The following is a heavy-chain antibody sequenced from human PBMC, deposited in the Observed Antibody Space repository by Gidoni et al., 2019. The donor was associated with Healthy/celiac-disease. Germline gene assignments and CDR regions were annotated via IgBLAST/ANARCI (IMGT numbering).Heavy chain of an antibody. D-gene: IGHD4-17*01. CDR1: GYTFTGYY. Sequence: QVQLVQSGAEVTKPGASVKVSCKASGYTFTGYYMHWVRQAPGQGLEWMGRINPNSGGTNYAQKFQGRVTMTRYTSISTAYMELSRLRSDDTAVYYCARLDETPYGDYVGMVYWGQGTLVTVSS. J-gene: IGHJ4*02. CDR2: INPNSGGT. V-gene: IGHV1-2*06. CDR3: ARLDETPYGDYVGMVY.